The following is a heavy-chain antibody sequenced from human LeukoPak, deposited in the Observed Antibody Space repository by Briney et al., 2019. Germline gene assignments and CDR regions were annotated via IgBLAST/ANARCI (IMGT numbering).Heavy chain of an antibody. J-gene: IGHJ5*02. D-gene: IGHD6-19*01. Sequence: PSETLSLTCTVSGGSISSGGYYWSWIRQPPGKGLEWIGEINHSGSTNYNPSLESRVTISVDTSKNQFSLKLSSVTAADTAVYYCARGRGFRWLVKGNDPWGQGTLVTVSS. CDR3: ARGRGFRWLVKGNDP. CDR1: GGSISSGGYY. CDR2: INHSGST. V-gene: IGHV4-39*07.